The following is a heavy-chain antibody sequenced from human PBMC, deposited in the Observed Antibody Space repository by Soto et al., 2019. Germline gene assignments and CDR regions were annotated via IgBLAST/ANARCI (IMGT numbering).Heavy chain of an antibody. Sequence: QMQLVQSGAEVKKPGSSVKFSCKASGGTFGNLGISWLRQAPGQGLEWMGGTIPIFDTPHYAEKFRDRLTITADATSTASMELTRLSSEDTATYYCARDREDGSGTKYNWFDSWGQGTLVTVSS. D-gene: IGHD3-10*01. CDR3: ARDREDGSGTKYNWFDS. V-gene: IGHV1-69*01. CDR1: GGTFGNLG. CDR2: TIPIFDTP. J-gene: IGHJ5*01.